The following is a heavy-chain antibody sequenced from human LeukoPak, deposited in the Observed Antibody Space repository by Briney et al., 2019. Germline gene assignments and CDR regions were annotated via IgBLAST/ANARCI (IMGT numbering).Heavy chain of an antibody. CDR1: GFTFSSYA. CDR3: ARDREGGYDFWSGYYFDY. V-gene: IGHV3-23*01. J-gene: IGHJ4*02. Sequence: GGSLRLSCAASGFTFSSYAMSWVRQAPGKGLEWVSAISGSGGSTYYADSVKGRFTISRDNSKNTLYLQMNSLRAEDTAVYYCARDREGGYDFWSGYYFDYWGQGTLVTVSS. CDR2: ISGSGGST. D-gene: IGHD3-3*01.